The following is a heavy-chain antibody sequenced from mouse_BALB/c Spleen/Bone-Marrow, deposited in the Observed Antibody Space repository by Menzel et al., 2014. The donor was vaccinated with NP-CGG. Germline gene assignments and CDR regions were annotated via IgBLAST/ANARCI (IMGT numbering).Heavy chain of an antibody. CDR3: ARLNSYGNLFV. Sequence: EVKLMESGGGLVQPGGSLKLSCAASGFDFSRYWMSWVRQAPGKGLEWIGKINPHSSTINYTPSLKDKFIISRDNAKNTLYLQMSKVRSEDTALYYCARLNSYGNLFVWGAGTTVTGAS. J-gene: IGHJ1*01. V-gene: IGHV4-1*02. CDR2: INPHSSTI. CDR1: GFDFSRYW. D-gene: IGHD1-1*01.